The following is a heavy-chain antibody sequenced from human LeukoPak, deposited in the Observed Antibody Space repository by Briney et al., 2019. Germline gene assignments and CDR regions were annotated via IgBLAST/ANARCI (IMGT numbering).Heavy chain of an antibody. Sequence: SENLSPTCSGSGASISRYYWNWLRQPQGKGLEWIGNIYTSGGTNYNPSLKSRVTISLDTSKDQFSLKLTSVTAADTAFYYCAKDWELGSWGQGTLVTVSS. CDR3: AKDWELGS. V-gene: IGHV4-59*01. CDR1: GASISRYY. D-gene: IGHD1-26*01. CDR2: IYTSGGT. J-gene: IGHJ5*02.